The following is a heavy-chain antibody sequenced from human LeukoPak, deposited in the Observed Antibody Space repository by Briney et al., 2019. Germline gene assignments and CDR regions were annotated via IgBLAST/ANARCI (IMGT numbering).Heavy chain of an antibody. CDR2: INPNGDRT. Sequence: ASVKVSCKASENTFTNYYMHWVQQAPGQGLEWLGIINPNGDRTNYAQTFQGRVTMTRDTSTTTVYMELSSLRSEDTAVYYCARDMSTRVTPISYAFDVWGQGTVVTVSS. V-gene: IGHV1-46*01. CDR1: ENTFTNYY. D-gene: IGHD4-23*01. CDR3: ARDMSTRVTPISYAFDV. J-gene: IGHJ3*01.